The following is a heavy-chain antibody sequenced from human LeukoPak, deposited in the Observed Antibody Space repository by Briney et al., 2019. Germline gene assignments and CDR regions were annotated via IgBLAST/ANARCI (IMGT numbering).Heavy chain of an antibody. CDR1: GFTFSSHW. V-gene: IGHV3-74*01. J-gene: IGHJ5*02. CDR3: ARGTYGLRIDNWFDP. D-gene: IGHD1-26*01. Sequence: PGGSLRLSCAASGFTFSSHWMHWVRQAPGKGLVWVSRINTDGSSTSYADSVKGRFTISRDNAKNTLYLQMNSLRAEDTAVYYCARGTYGLRIDNWFDPWGQGTLVTVSS. CDR2: INTDGSST.